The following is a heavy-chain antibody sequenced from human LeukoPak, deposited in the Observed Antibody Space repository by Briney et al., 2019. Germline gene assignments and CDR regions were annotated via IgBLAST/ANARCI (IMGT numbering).Heavy chain of an antibody. CDR3: ARLFGRGLGDYFDY. CDR1: GCVFNTYW. D-gene: IGHD3-16*01. J-gene: IGHJ4*02. V-gene: IGHV5-51*01. CDR2: IYAGDYDI. Sequence: GGALEISWKGAGCVFNTYWIGWGRQMPGKGLEWVGIIYAGDYDIRYSPSLEGQDTIAAAKSISTAYLQWSSLKASATSMYSCARLFGRGLGDYFDYWGQGTLVTVSS.